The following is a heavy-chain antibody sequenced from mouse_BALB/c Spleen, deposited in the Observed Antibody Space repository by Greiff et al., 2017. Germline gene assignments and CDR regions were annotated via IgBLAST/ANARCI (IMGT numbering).Heavy chain of an antibody. CDR2: IDPANGNT. J-gene: IGHJ4*01. CDR3: ARRLAYYDYDDAMDY. D-gene: IGHD2-4*01. CDR1: GFNIKDTY. Sequence: VQLQQSGAELVKPGASVKLSCTASGFNIKDTYMHWVKQRPEQGLEWIGRIDPANGNTKYDPKFQGKATITADTSSNTAYLQLSSLTSEDTAVYYCARRLAYYDYDDAMDYWGQGTSVTVSS. V-gene: IGHV14-3*02.